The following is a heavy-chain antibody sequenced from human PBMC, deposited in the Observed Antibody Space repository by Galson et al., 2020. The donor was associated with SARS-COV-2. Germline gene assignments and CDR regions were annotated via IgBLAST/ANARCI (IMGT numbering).Heavy chain of an antibody. CDR2: VYYGGST. V-gene: IGHV4-31*03. J-gene: IGHJ4*02. D-gene: IGHD5-18*01. CDR3: AKEGGYSSGPVYDD. CDR1: GGSLSSGGYY. Sequence: SETLSLTCTVSGGSLSSGGYYWSWIRQHPGQGLEWIGNVYYGGSTSYNPSLRSRVTISVDTSKNHLSLKLSSVTAADTAVYYCAKEGGYSSGPVYDDWGQGTLVTVSS.